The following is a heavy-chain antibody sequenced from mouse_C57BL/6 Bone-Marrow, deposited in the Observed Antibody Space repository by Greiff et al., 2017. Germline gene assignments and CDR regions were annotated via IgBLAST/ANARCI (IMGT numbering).Heavy chain of an antibody. CDR3: ARMGFAWFDY. J-gene: IGHJ3*01. Sequence: QVQLQQPGAELVKPGASVKLSCKASGYTFTSYWMHWVKQRPGQGLEWIGMIHPNSGSTNYNEKFKSKATLTVDKSSSTAYMQRSSRTSEDSAVYYGARMGFAWFDYGGQGTLVNVSA. D-gene: IGHD3-1*01. V-gene: IGHV1-64*01. CDR2: IHPNSGST. CDR1: GYTFTSYW.